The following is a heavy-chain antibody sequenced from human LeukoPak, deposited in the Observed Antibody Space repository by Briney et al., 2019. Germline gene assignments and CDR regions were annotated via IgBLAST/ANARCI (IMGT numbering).Heavy chain of an antibody. CDR3: ATHYYDSSGYFDY. Sequence: GRSLRLSCAASGFTFDDYAMHWVRQAPGKGLEWVSGISWNSGSIGYADSVKGRFTISRDNSKNTLYLQMNSLRAEDTAVYYCATHYYDSSGYFDYWGQGTLVTVSS. CDR1: GFTFDDYA. J-gene: IGHJ4*02. CDR2: ISWNSGSI. D-gene: IGHD3-22*01. V-gene: IGHV3-9*01.